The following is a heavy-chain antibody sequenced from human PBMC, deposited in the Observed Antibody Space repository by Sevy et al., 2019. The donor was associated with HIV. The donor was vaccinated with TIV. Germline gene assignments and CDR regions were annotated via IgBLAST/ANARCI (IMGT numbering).Heavy chain of an antibody. CDR2: ISSSGSTM. V-gene: IGHV3-48*03. CDR1: GFTFSSYE. J-gene: IGHJ5*02. CDR3: GREGIVWGWFDP. Sequence: GGSLRLSCAASGFTFSSYEMNWVRQAPGKGLEWVSYISSSGSTMYYADSVKGRFTISRDNAKNSLYLQMNSLRAEDTAVYYCGREGIVWGWFDPWGQGTLVTVSS. D-gene: IGHD3-16*01.